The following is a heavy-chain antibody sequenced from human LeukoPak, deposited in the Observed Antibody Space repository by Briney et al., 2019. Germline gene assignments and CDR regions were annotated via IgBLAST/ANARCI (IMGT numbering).Heavy chain of an antibody. Sequence: GSLRLSCAASEFTFSSYNMNWVRQAPGKGLEWVSSISSSSKYIYYADSVKGRFTISRDNAKNSLYLQMNSLRAEDTAVYYCARRSRTIFGVVTSWGQGTLVTVSS. CDR1: EFTFSSYN. CDR3: ARRSRTIFGVVTS. V-gene: IGHV3-21*01. J-gene: IGHJ5*02. D-gene: IGHD3-3*01. CDR2: ISSSSKYI.